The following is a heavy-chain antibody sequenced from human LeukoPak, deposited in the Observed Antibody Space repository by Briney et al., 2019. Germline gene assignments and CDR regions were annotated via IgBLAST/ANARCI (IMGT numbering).Heavy chain of an antibody. CDR2: IIHSGST. V-gene: IGHV4-34*01. CDR3: ARGILVTVYAAFDY. D-gene: IGHD2-8*01. J-gene: IGHJ4*02. CDR1: GGSFSGYY. Sequence: PSETLSLTCGVYGGSFSGYYWTWIRQSPGMGLEWIGEIIHSGSTNYNPSLTSRVTISVDTSKNQFSLELNSVTAADTAVYYCARGILVTVYAAFDYWGQGTLVTVSS.